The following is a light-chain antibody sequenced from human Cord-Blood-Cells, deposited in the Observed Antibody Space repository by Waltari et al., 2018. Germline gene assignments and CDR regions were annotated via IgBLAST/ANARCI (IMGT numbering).Light chain of an antibody. CDR2: YAS. Sequence: EIVLTQSPATLSLSPGERATLSCRASQSVSSYLAWYQQKPGQAPRLLIYYASNRATGIPARFSGSWSGTDFTLTISSLEPEDFAVYYCQQRSNWLTFGGGTKVEIK. J-gene: IGKJ4*01. CDR1: QSVSSY. CDR3: QQRSNWLT. V-gene: IGKV3-11*01.